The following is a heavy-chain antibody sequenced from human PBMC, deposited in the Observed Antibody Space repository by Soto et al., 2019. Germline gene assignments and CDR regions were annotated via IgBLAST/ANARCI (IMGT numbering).Heavy chain of an antibody. J-gene: IGHJ6*02. D-gene: IGHD6-6*01. CDR1: GFTFSSYG. CDR3: ARALSSSSTDGNYYYYYGMDV. V-gene: IGHV3-33*01. Sequence: VQLVESGGGLVQPGGSLRLSCSASGFTFSSYGMHWVRQAPGKGLEWVAVIWYDGSNKYYADSVKGRFTISRDNSKNTLYLQMNCLRAEDTVVYYCARALSSSSTDGNYYYYYGMDVWGQGTTVTVFS. CDR2: IWYDGSNK.